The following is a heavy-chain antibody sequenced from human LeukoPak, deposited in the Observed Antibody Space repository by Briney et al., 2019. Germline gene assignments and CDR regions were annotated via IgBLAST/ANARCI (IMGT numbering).Heavy chain of an antibody. D-gene: IGHD2-2*01. V-gene: IGHV1-2*04. CDR1: GYIFTNNY. Sequence: GASVKVSCKASGYIFTNNYIHWVRQAPGQGLEWLGWINPSTGGTKYAQQFQGWVTLTRDTSTSTAYLDLSRLKSNGTAVYYCARGYSSMFIDNWGQGTLVSVSS. CDR2: INPSTGGT. CDR3: ARGYSSMFIDN. J-gene: IGHJ4*02.